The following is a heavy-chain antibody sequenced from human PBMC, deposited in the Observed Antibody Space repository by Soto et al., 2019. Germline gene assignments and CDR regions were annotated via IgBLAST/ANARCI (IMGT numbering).Heavy chain of an antibody. CDR2: IYYSGST. CDR1: GGSISSSSYY. V-gene: IGHV4-39*01. J-gene: IGHJ6*02. Sequence: SETLSLTCTVSGGSISSSSYYWGWIRQPPGKGLEWIGSIYYSGSTYYNPSLKSRVTISVDTSKNQFSLKLSSVTAADTAVYYCARHLSAVTTSKNYYYYYGMAVWGQGTTVTVSS. CDR3: ARHLSAVTTSKNYYYYYGMAV. D-gene: IGHD4-17*01.